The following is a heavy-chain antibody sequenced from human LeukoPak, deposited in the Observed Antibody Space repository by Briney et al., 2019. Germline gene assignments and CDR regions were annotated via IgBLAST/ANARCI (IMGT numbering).Heavy chain of an antibody. D-gene: IGHD4-11*01. V-gene: IGHV3-23*01. J-gene: IGHJ5*02. Sequence: GGSLRLSCAASGFTFSSYAMSWVRQAPGKGLEWVSAIGDSGDSTYYADSVKGRFTISRDNSKNTLYLQMNSLRAEDTAVYYCARDLMTTGGYWFDPWGQGTLVTVSS. CDR2: IGDSGDST. CDR3: ARDLMTTGGYWFDP. CDR1: GFTFSSYA.